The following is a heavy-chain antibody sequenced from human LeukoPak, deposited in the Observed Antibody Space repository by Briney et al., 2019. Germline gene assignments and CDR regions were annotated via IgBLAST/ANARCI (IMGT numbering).Heavy chain of an antibody. CDR1: GGSFSGYY. CDR3: VKGHSSGYRTGTGY. Sequence: PSETLSLTCAVYGGSFSGYYWSWIRQPPGKGLEWVSTITGSGGSTYYAGSVKGRFTISRDNSKNTLYVQMNSLRAEDTAVYYCVKGHSSGYRTGTGYWGQGTLVTVSS. CDR2: ITGSGGST. J-gene: IGHJ4*02. D-gene: IGHD3-22*01. V-gene: IGHV3-23*01.